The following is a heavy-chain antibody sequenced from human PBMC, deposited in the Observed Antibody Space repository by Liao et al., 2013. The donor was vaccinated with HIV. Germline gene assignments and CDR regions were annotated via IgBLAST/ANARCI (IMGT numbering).Heavy chain of an antibody. Sequence: QVHLQESGPGQVKSWETLALTCSVSGGSMSSYYWSWIRQPPGKGLEYIGYMYYAGTTNYNPSLESRVTISVDTSENQFSLRLSSVTAADTAVYYCARDPGGFAISPTGMDVWGKGTTVIVSS. CDR2: MYYAGTT. CDR3: ARDPGGFAISPTGMDV. J-gene: IGHJ6*04. CDR1: GGSMSSYY. V-gene: IGHV4-59*01. D-gene: IGHD3-9*01.